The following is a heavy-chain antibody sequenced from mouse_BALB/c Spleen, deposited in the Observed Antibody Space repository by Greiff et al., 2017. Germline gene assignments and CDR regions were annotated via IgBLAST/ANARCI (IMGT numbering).Heavy chain of an antibody. CDR1: GFTFSSFG. V-gene: IGHV5-17*02. CDR2: ISSGSSTI. Sequence: VQLQQSGGGLVQPGGSRKLSCAASGFTFSSFGMHWVRQAPEKGLEWVAYISSGSSTIYYADTVKGRFTISRDNPKNTLFLQMTSLRSEDTAMYYCARDYDGYYDYYAMDYWGQGTSVTVSS. J-gene: IGHJ4*01. D-gene: IGHD2-3*01. CDR3: ARDYDGYYDYYAMDY.